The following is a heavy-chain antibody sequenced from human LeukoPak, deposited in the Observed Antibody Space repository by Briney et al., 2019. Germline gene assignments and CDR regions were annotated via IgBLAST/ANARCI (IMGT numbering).Heavy chain of an antibody. CDR1: AFTFSNHP. J-gene: IGHJ4*02. Sequence: GGSLRLSCAASAFTFSNHPMGWVRRAPWKGLEWVSSICSSIGCTYYAHSVRGRFAISRDDSKNTLYLQMNSLRAEDTAVYYCARISLAPSDNFDSWGQGTLVTVSS. D-gene: IGHD1-1*01. CDR3: ARISLAPSDNFDS. V-gene: IGHV3-23*01. CDR2: ICSSIGCT.